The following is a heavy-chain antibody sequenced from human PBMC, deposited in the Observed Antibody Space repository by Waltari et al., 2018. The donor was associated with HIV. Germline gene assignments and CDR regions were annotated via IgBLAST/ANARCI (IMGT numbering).Heavy chain of an antibody. D-gene: IGHD6-19*01. CDR3: TSGPENGWFVD. J-gene: IGHJ4*02. CDR1: INTFSNYV. CDR2: IHPHSHVP. Sequence: QEELVQSGAEVKTPGASVRISCTTSINTFSNYVIYWLRQAPGQSLQWLGWIHPHSHVPRYSPDFEDRVTITRDPSLNVIYMGISSLTSEDTAVYFCTSGPENGWFVDWGQGTLVSVS. V-gene: IGHV1-8*01.